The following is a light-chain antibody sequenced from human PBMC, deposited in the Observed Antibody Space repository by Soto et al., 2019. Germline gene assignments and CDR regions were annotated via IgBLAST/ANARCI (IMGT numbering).Light chain of an antibody. CDR2: EVS. V-gene: IGLV2-14*01. CDR1: SSDVGGYNY. CDR3: SSYTSSSTV. J-gene: IGLJ1*01. Sequence: QSALTQPASVSGSPGQSITISCTGTSSDVGGYNYVSWYQQHPGKAPKLMIYEVSNRPSGVSKRFSGSKSGNTASLTISVLQAEDEADYYCSSYTSSSTVFGTGTKVTVL.